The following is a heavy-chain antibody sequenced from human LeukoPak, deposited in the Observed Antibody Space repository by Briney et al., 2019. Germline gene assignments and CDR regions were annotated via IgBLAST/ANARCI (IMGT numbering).Heavy chain of an antibody. J-gene: IGHJ4*02. CDR1: GFTFSSYS. V-gene: IGHV3-21*01. D-gene: IGHD2-15*01. CDR3: ARHLGTGGSGVGY. CDR2: ISSSSSYI. Sequence: PGGSLRLSCAASGFTFSSYSMNWVRQAPGKGLEWVSSISSSSSYIYYADSVKGRFTISRDNAKNSLYLQMNSLRAEDTAVYYCARHLGTGGSGVGYWGQGTLVTVSS.